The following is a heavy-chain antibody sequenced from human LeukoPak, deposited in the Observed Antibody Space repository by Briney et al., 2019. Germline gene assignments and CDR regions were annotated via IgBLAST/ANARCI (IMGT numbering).Heavy chain of an antibody. V-gene: IGHV4-59*01. J-gene: IGHJ3*02. CDR2: IYYSGST. CDR1: GGSISPYH. Sequence: SETLALTCTVSGGSISPYHWSWIRQPPGKGLEWIGYIYYSGSTNYNPSLKSRVTISVDTSKNQFSLRLSSVTAADTAVYYCARTNAFDIWGQGTMVTVSS. CDR3: ARTNAFDI.